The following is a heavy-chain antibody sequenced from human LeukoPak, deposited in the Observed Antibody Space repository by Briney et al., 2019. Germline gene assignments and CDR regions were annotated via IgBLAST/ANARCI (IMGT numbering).Heavy chain of an antibody. Sequence: PGGSLRLSCAASEFTFSAYDMHWIRQAPGRGLEWVAFVRYGGNIKYYADSVKGRFTISRDNSKNTLYLQMNSLRPEDTAVYYCTKDLGTEYNIFDYWGQGTLVTVSS. CDR1: EFTFSAYD. CDR3: TKDLGTEYNIFDY. CDR2: VRYGGNIK. J-gene: IGHJ4*02. V-gene: IGHV3-30*02. D-gene: IGHD3-9*01.